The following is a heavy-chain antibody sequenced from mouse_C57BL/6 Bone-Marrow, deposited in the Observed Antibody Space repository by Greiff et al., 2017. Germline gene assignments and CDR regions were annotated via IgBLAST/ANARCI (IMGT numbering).Heavy chain of an antibody. J-gene: IGHJ1*03. D-gene: IGHD2-12*01. CDR3: ARPTTGWYFDV. Sequence: VQLQQSGAELARPGASVKLSCKASGYTFTSYGISWVKQRTGQGLEWIGEIYPRSGNTYYNEKFKGKATLTVDKSSSTAYMQLSSLTSEDSAVYYCARPTTGWYFDVWGTGTTVTVSS. V-gene: IGHV1-81*01. CDR1: GYTFTSYG. CDR2: IYPRSGNT.